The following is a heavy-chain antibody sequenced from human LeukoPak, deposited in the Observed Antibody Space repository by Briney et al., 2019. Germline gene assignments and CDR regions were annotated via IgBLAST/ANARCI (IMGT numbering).Heavy chain of an antibody. CDR2: ISWNNGSI. Sequence: GRSLRLSCAASGFTFDDYAMHWVRQAPGKGLEWVSGISWNNGSIGYADSVKGRFTISRDNAKNSLCLQMNSLRAEDTALYYCAKGARQPGWYAAFDIWGQGTMVTVSS. V-gene: IGHV3-9*01. D-gene: IGHD6-19*01. CDR3: AKGARQPGWYAAFDI. CDR1: GFTFDDYA. J-gene: IGHJ3*02.